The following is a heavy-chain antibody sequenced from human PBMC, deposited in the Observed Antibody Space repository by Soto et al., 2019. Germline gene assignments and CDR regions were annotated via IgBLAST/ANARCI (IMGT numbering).Heavy chain of an antibody. J-gene: IGHJ6*02. D-gene: IGHD2-8*02. V-gene: IGHV1-46*01. CDR2: ISPSGAGII. CDR3: ARAGPHGTWPNFGLDV. Sequence: ASVKVSCKASGYTFTDYSIHWVRQAPGQGLEWMTVISPSGAGIINSARRFQGRLTMTRDTSTSTVYMDLSSLRSEDTAVYYCARAGPHGTWPNFGLDVWGQGTTVTVSS. CDR1: GYTFTDYS.